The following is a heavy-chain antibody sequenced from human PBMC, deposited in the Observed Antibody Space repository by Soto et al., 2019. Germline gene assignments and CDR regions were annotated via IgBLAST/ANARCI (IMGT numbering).Heavy chain of an antibody. CDR2: ISYDGSNK. D-gene: IGHD2-8*01. CDR1: GFTFSSYG. Sequence: GGSLRLSCAASGFTFSSYGMHWVRQAPGKGLEWVAVISYDGSNKYYADSVKGRFTISRDNSKNTLYLQMNSLRAEDTAVYYCAKETNEEAAFDIWGQGTMVTVSS. V-gene: IGHV3-30*18. J-gene: IGHJ3*02. CDR3: AKETNEEAAFDI.